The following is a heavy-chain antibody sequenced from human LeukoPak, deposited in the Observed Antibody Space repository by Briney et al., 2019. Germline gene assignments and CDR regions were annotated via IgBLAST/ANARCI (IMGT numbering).Heavy chain of an antibody. D-gene: IGHD6-19*01. V-gene: IGHV1-18*01. J-gene: IGHJ3*02. CDR2: IGAYNGNT. Sequence: ASGKVSCKASGYTFTSYGISWVRQAHGQGLEWMGWIGAYNGNTNYAQKLQGRVTLTTDTSTSTAYMELRRQSSDDTAVYYCARKSRIVAVAGDDAFDIWGQGTMVTVSS. CDR1: GYTFTSYG. CDR3: ARKSRIVAVAGDDAFDI.